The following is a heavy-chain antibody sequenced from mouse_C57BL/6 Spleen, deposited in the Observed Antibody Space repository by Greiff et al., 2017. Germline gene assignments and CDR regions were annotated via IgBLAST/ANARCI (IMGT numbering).Heavy chain of an antibody. D-gene: IGHD2-14*01. J-gene: IGHJ2*01. CDR2: IRNKANTHAT. V-gene: IGHV6-6*01. CDR1: GFTFSDAW. Sequence: EVKLMESGGGLVQPGGSMKLSCAASGFTFSDAWMDWVRQSPEKGLEWVAEIRNKANTHATYYAESVKGRFTISRDDYKSSVYLQMNSLRAEDTGIYYCTRYYYRYFDYWGQGTTRTVSS. CDR3: TRYYYRYFDY.